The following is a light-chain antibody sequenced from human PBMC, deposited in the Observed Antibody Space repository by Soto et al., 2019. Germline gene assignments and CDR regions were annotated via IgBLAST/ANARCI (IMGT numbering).Light chain of an antibody. CDR3: QQRSNWPRRA. Sequence: EIVLTQSPATLSLSPGERATLSCRASQSVSSYLAWYQQKPGQAPRLLIHDASNRATGIPARFSGSGSGTDFTLTISSREPEDFAVYYCQQRSNWPRRAFGPGTKVDIK. CDR1: QSVSSY. J-gene: IGKJ3*01. V-gene: IGKV3-11*01. CDR2: DAS.